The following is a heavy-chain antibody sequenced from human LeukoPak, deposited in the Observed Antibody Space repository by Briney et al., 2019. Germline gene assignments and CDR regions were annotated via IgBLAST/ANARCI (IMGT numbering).Heavy chain of an antibody. V-gene: IGHV1-8*01. CDR2: MNPNSGNT. J-gene: IGHJ6*02. Sequence: RASVKVSCKASGYTFTSYDINWVRQATGQGLEWMGWMNPNSGNTGYAQKFQGRVTMTRSTSISTAYMELSSLRSEDTAVYYCARRNFWSGYSVYYYYGMDVWGQGTTVTVSS. CDR1: GYTFTSYD. CDR3: ARRNFWSGYSVYYYYGMDV. D-gene: IGHD3-3*01.